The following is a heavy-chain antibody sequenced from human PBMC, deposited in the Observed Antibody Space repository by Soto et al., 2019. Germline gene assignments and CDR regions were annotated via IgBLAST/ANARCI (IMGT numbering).Heavy chain of an antibody. D-gene: IGHD6-19*01. CDR3: ARLPIAVAGMLFDY. CDR1: GGSISSSSYY. V-gene: IGHV4-39*01. Sequence: PSETLSLTCTVSGGSISSSSYYWGWIRQPPGKGLEWIGSIYYSGSTYYNPSLKSRVTISVDTSKSQFSLKLSSVTAADTAVYYCARLPIAVAGMLFDYWGQGTLVTVSS. CDR2: IYYSGST. J-gene: IGHJ4*02.